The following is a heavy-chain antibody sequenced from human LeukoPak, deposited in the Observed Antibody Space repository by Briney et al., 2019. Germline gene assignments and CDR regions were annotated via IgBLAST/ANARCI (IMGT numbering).Heavy chain of an antibody. J-gene: IGHJ4*02. V-gene: IGHV3-43*01. CDR1: GFTFDDYT. D-gene: IGHD3-22*01. CDR3: AKAYYYDSSGSSYYFDY. Sequence: GGSLRLSCAASGFTFDDYTMHWVRQAPGKGLEWVSLISWDGGSTYCADSVKGRFTISRDNSKNSLYLQMNSLRTEDTALYYCAKAYYYDSSGSSYYFDYWGQGTLVTVSS. CDR2: ISWDGGST.